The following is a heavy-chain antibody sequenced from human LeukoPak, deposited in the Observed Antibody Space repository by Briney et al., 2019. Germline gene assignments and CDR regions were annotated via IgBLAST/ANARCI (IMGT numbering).Heavy chain of an antibody. V-gene: IGHV1-8*01. CDR1: GYTFTSYD. Sequence: ASVKVSCKASGYTFTSYDINWVRQATGQGLEWMGWMNPNSGNTGYAQKFQGRVTMTRNTSISTAYMELSSLRSEDTAVYYCARGVDSYGYFYYYYGMDVWGQGTTVTVSS. CDR2: MNPNSGNT. CDR3: ARGVDSYGYFYYYYGMDV. D-gene: IGHD5-18*01. J-gene: IGHJ6*02.